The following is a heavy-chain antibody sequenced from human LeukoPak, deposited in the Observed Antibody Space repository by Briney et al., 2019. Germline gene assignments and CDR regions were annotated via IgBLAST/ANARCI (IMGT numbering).Heavy chain of an antibody. CDR3: AKQLGYCSDGSCYFPY. J-gene: IGHJ4*02. D-gene: IGHD2-15*01. Sequence: PGRSLRPSCAASGFTFSSSAMSWVRQAPGKGLEWVSAISNNGGYTYYADSVQGRFTISRDNSKSTLCLQMNSLRAEDTAVYYCAKQLGYCSDGSCYFPYWGQGTLVTVSS. CDR2: ISNNGGYT. V-gene: IGHV3-23*01. CDR1: GFTFSSSA.